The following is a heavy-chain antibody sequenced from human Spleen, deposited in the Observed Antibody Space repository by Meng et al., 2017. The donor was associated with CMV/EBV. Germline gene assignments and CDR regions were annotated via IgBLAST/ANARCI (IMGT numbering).Heavy chain of an antibody. D-gene: IGHD2-2*01. V-gene: IGHV3-30-3*01. CDR3: AGIWRYQLPDDAFDI. CDR2: ISYDGSNK. Sequence: GESLKISCAASGFIFTTHAMHWVRQAPGKGLEWLAVISYDGSNKFYADSVKGRFTISRDNSMDTLYLQMNSLRAEDTAVYYCAGIWRYQLPDDAFDIWGQGTMVTVSS. CDR1: GFIFTTHA. J-gene: IGHJ3*02.